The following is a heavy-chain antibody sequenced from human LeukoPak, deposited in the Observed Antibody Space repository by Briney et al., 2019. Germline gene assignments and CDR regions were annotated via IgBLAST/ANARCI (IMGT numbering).Heavy chain of an antibody. CDR1: GFTFSNYA. J-gene: IGHJ4*02. CDR2: IRSKTNNYAT. V-gene: IGHV3-73*01. D-gene: IGHD2-2*01. CDR3: TSSYCSTSSCYPGNY. Sequence: GGSLRLSCAASGFTFSNYAMTWVRQASGKGLEWVGRIRSKTNNYATAYAASVKGRFTISRDDSKNTAYLQMDSLRTEDTAVYYCTSSYCSTSSCYPGNYWGQGALVTVSS.